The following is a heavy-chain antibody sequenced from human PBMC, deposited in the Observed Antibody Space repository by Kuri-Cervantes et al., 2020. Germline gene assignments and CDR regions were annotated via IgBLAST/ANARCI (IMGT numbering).Heavy chain of an antibody. CDR2: ISGSGDST. CDR3: AKRSKAVAGLSTPYYFDY. J-gene: IGHJ4*02. D-gene: IGHD6-19*01. V-gene: IGHV3-23*01. CDR1: GFTFSNYA. Sequence: GESLKISCAASGFTFSNYAMSWVRQAPGKGLEWVSGISGSGDSTYYADSVKGRFTISRDNSKNTLYLQMNSLRAEDTAVYYCAKRSKAVAGLSTPYYFDYWGQGTLVTVSS.